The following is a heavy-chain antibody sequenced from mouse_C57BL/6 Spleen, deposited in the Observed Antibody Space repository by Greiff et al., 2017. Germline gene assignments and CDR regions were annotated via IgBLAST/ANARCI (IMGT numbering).Heavy chain of an antibody. J-gene: IGHJ4*01. CDR1: GYTFTSYT. D-gene: IGHD1-1*01. V-gene: IGHV1-4*01. CDR3: AKDALYYGSSYAMDY. CDR2: INPSSGYT. Sequence: QVQLKQSGAELARPGASVKMSCKASGYTFTSYTMHWVKQRPGQGLEWIGYINPSSGYTKYNQKFKDKATLTADKSSSTAYMQLSSLTSEDSAGDYCAKDALYYGSSYAMDYWGQGTSVTVSS.